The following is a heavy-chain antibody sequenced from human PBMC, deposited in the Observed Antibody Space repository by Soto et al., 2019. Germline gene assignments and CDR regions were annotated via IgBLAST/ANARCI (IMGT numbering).Heavy chain of an antibody. V-gene: IGHV1-46*01. CDR2: INPHGGST. J-gene: IGHJ4*02. Sequence: ASVKVSCKAPRDTFTSYYINWVRQAPGQGLEWMGVINPHGGSTAYAQKFKGRVTLTRDTSASTVYMEVNSLRAEDTAVYYCARTAWLLVLSYFDYWGQGTLVTVSS. D-gene: IGHD3-22*01. CDR1: RDTFTSYY. CDR3: ARTAWLLVLSYFDY.